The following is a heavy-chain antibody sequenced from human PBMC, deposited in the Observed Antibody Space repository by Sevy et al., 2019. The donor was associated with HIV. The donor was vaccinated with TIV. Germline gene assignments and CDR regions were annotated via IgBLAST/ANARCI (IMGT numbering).Heavy chain of an antibody. CDR1: GFTLNNYA. J-gene: IGHJ4*02. V-gene: IGHV3-23*01. CDR3: AKDCYFDNTLFGY. CDR2: ISGSGGST. D-gene: IGHD3-22*01. Sequence: GGSLRLSCAASGFTLNNYAMNWVRQAPGKGLEWVSGISGSGGSTYYADSVKGRFTISRDKSKNTLYLQMNSLRAEDTAVYYCAKDCYFDNTLFGYWGQGTLVTVSS.